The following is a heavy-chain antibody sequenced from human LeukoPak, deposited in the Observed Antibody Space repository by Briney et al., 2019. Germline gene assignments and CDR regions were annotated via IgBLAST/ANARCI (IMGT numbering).Heavy chain of an antibody. CDR2: LYSGGNT. CDR1: GFTVSSND. V-gene: IGHV3-53*01. J-gene: IGHJ3*02. CDR3: AGVMRGAFDI. Sequence: PGGSLRLSCAASGFTVSSNDMTWVRQAPGKELEWVSVLYSGGNTYSADSVKGRFTISRDNSKNTVYLQLNSLRVEDTAVYYWAGVMRGAFDIWGQGTPVTVSS.